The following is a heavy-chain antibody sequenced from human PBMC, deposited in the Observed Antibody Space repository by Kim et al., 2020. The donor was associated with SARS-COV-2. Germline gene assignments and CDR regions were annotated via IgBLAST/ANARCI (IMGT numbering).Heavy chain of an antibody. D-gene: IGHD2-2*02. CDR1: GGSFSGYH. CDR2: IKHSGST. J-gene: IGHJ6*02. Sequence: SQTLSLTCAVYGGSFSGYHWSWLRQPPGKGLEWIGEIKHSGSTNYNPSLKSRVTMSVDTSKSQFSLKLRSVTAADTAVYYCARGRAGVVPSPILGIGPHYDYYAMDVWGQGTTVTVSS. V-gene: IGHV4-34*01. CDR3: ARGRAGVVPSPILGIGPHYDYYAMDV.